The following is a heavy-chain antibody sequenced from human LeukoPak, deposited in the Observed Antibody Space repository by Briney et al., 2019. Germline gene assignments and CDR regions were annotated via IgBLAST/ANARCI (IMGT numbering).Heavy chain of an antibody. CDR3: ARNLVDTAMVDAFDI. J-gene: IGHJ3*02. CDR2: TYYSGST. Sequence: SETLSLTCTVSGGSISSGGYYWSWIRQHPGKGLEWIGYTYYSGSTYYNPSLKSRVTISVDTSKDQFSLKLSSVTAADTAVYYCARNLVDTAMVDAFDIWGQGTMVTVSS. D-gene: IGHD5-18*01. CDR1: GGSISSGGYY. V-gene: IGHV4-31*03.